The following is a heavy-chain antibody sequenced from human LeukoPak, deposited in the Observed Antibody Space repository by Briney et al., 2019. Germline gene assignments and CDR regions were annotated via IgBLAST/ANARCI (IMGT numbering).Heavy chain of an antibody. CDR1: RFTFSSHW. CDR2: INPDGSEK. Sequence: GGSLRLSCAASRFTFSSHWMSWDRQAAGKGLEWVAKINPDGSEKYFVDSVKGRFTISRDNAKNSLYLQMNSLRAEDTAVYYCMRDVWYSYDYWGQGTLVTVSS. CDR3: MRDVWYSYDY. D-gene: IGHD3-10*01. V-gene: IGHV3-7*04. J-gene: IGHJ4*02.